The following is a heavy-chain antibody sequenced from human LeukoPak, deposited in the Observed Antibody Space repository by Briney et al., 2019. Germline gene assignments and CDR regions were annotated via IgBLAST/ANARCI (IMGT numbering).Heavy chain of an antibody. D-gene: IGHD2-2*01. V-gene: IGHV4-4*07. CDR2: IYTSGST. CDR3: ARGVVVPAARGYAFDI. CDR1: GGSISSYY. J-gene: IGHJ3*02. Sequence: PSETLSLTCTVSGGSISSYYWSWIRQPAGKGLEWIGRIYTSGSTNYNPSLKSRVTMSVDTSKNQFSLKLSSVTAADTAVYYCARGVVVPAARGYAFDIWGQGTMVTVSS.